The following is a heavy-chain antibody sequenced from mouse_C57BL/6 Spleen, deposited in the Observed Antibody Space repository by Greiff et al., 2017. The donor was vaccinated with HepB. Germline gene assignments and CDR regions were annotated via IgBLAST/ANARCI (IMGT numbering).Heavy chain of an antibody. V-gene: IGHV1-64*01. CDR2: IHPNSGST. CDR1: GYTFTSYW. Sequence: QVQLQQPGAELVKPGASVKLSCKASGYTFTSYWMHWVKQRPGQGLEWIGMIHPNSGSTNYNEKFKSKATLTVDKSSSTAYMQLSSLTSEDSAVYYCARGNLEYDGSLFAYWGQGTLVTVSA. J-gene: IGHJ3*01. D-gene: IGHD2-14*01. CDR3: ARGNLEYDGSLFAY.